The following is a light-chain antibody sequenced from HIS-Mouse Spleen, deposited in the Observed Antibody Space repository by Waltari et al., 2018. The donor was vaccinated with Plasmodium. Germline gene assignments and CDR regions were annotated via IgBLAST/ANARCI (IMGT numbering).Light chain of an antibody. Sequence: SYELTQPPSVSVSPGQTARITCSGAALPKKYAYWYQQKSGQAPVLAIYEDSKRPSGIPERFSGSSSGTMATLTISGAQVEDEADYYCYSTDSSGNHRVFGGGTKLTVL. CDR3: YSTDSSGNHRV. J-gene: IGLJ3*02. CDR1: ALPKKY. CDR2: EDS. V-gene: IGLV3-10*01.